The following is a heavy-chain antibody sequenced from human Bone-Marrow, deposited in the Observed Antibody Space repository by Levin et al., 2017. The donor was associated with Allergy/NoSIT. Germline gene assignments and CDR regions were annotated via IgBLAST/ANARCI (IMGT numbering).Heavy chain of an antibody. CDR2: ITSSSTYI. CDR1: GFTFSSYS. Sequence: PGASVKVSCAASGFTFSSYSMNWVRQAPGTGLEWVSSITSSSTYIYYADSLKGRFTISRDNAKNSLYLQMNSLRAEDTAVYFCARGNSWGSQYYMDVWGKGTTVTVSS. J-gene: IGHJ6*03. D-gene: IGHD1-7*01. V-gene: IGHV3-21*01. CDR3: ARGNSWGSQYYMDV.